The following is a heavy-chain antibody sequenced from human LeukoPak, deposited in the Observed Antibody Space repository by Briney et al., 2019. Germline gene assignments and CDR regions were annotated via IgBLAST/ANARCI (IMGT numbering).Heavy chain of an antibody. D-gene: IGHD5-24*01. J-gene: IGHJ4*02. CDR1: GSTLTSFW. Sequence: PGGSLRPSCAADGSTLTSFWTNWARQPPGNWLELVAQRKLNGGRKDYAASVKGRSTTPRDDAKTSVYLKINSLRAEDTAVYYCARDADGPFDSWGQGTLVTVSS. V-gene: IGHV3-7*01. CDR3: ARDADGPFDS. CDR2: RKLNGGRK.